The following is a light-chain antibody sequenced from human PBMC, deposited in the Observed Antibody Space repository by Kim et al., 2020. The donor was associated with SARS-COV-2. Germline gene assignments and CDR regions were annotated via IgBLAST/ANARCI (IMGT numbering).Light chain of an antibody. V-gene: IGLV1-47*01. CDR1: NSNIGNNF. CDR3: ASWDDSLSGQV. Sequence: GQRVTISCSGSNSNIGNNFVFWYQQLPETAPKLLIYRNDQRPSGVPDRISGSKSGTSASLAISGLRSEDEADYYCASWDDSLSGQVFGGGTKLTVL. J-gene: IGLJ3*02. CDR2: RND.